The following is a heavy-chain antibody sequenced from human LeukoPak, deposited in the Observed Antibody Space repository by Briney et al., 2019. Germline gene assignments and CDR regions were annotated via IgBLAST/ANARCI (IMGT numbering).Heavy chain of an antibody. J-gene: IGHJ4*02. CDR2: ISGSGGST. V-gene: IGHV3-23*01. Sequence: PGGSLRLSCAASGFTFSSYAMSWVRQAPGKGLEWVSAISGSGGSTYYADSVKGRFTISRDNSKNTLYLQMNSLRAEDTAVYYCAKVSYSGYSYGPPHYFDYWGQGTLVTVSS. CDR3: AKVSYSGYSYGPPHYFDY. D-gene: IGHD5-18*01. CDR1: GFTFSSYA.